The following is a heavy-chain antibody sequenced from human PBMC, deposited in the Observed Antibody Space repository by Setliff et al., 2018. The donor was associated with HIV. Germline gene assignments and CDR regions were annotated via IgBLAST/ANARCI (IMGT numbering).Heavy chain of an antibody. D-gene: IGHD3-22*01. V-gene: IGHV3-30-3*01. J-gene: IGHJ4*02. CDR3: AKDKYYSDHTDNSPLDS. CDR2: ISYDGNNK. CDR1: GFSFSNYA. Sequence: LRLSCAASGFSFSNYAMHWVRQAPGKGLEWVAVISYDGNNKYYADSVKGRFTISRDNSKNTLYLQMNSLRTEDTALYYCAKDKYYSDHTDNSPLDSWGRGTPVTVSS.